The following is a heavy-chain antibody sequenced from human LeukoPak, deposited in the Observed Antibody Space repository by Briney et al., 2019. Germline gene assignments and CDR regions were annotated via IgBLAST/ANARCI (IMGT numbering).Heavy chain of an antibody. D-gene: IGHD5-18*01. V-gene: IGHV4-61*01. Sequence: SETLSLTCSVSDDSVSSDRYYWSWLRQPPGKGLEWIGFNGGTKYNPSLKSRVTISVDTSKNQFSLKLNSVTAADTAVYYCARGVPKEIQLWLRLRGVAFDIWGQGTMVTVSS. CDR1: DDSVSSDRYY. J-gene: IGHJ3*02. CDR2: NGGT. CDR3: ARGVPKEIQLWLRLRGVAFDI.